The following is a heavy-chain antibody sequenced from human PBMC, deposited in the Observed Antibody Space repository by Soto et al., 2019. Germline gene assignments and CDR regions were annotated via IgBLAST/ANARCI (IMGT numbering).Heavy chain of an antibody. J-gene: IGHJ4*02. CDR1: GFTFSGSA. CDR2: IRSKANSYAT. V-gene: IGHV3-73*01. D-gene: IGHD3-9*01. Sequence: GGSLRLSCAASGFTFSGSAMHWVRQASGKGLEWVGRIRSKANSYATAYAASVKGRFTISRDDSKNTAYLQLNSLKTEDTAVYYCTRILDHYDILTGYYPYWGQGTLVTVSS. CDR3: TRILDHYDILTGYYPY.